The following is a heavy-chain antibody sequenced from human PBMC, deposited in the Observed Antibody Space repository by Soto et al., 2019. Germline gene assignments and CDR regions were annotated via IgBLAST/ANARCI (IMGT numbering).Heavy chain of an antibody. CDR2: IYSDGST. CDR3: ARAPFGGGGDY. Sequence: EVQLVESGGSLVQPGGSLRLSCAASGFTVRSNYINWVRQAPGKGLQWISVIYSDGSTHYADSVKGRFTMSRDNSKNMLYLQMNSLRAEDTAVYYCARAPFGGGGDYWGQGTLVSVSS. CDR1: GFTVRSNY. V-gene: IGHV3-66*01. J-gene: IGHJ4*02. D-gene: IGHD3-16*01.